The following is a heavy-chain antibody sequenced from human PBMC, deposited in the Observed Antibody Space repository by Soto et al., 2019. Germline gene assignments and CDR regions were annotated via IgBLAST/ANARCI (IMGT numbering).Heavy chain of an antibody. Sequence: GGSLRLSCAASGFTFSTYGMHWVRQAPGKGLEWVAIIWYDGSDEYYLDSVKGRFTISRDSSKNTLYLQMNSLRAEDTAVYYCARDYGDYLRGFYYYNGMDLWGQGTTVTVSS. CDR2: IWYDGSDE. CDR1: GFTFSTYG. J-gene: IGHJ6*02. CDR3: ARDYGDYLRGFYYYNGMDL. D-gene: IGHD4-17*01. V-gene: IGHV3-33*01.